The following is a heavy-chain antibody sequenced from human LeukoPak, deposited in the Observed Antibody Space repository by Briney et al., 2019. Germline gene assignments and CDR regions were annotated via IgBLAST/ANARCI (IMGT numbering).Heavy chain of an antibody. J-gene: IGHJ6*02. Sequence: ASVNVSCKASGYTFTSYAMHWVRQAPGQRLEWMGWINAGNGNTKYSQKFQGRVTITRDTSASTAYMELSSLRSEDTAVYYCARTSPLDYYDSSGSPGVYYYYGMDVWGQGTTVTVSS. CDR3: ARTSPLDYYDSSGSPGVYYYYGMDV. CDR1: GYTFTSYA. V-gene: IGHV1-3*01. CDR2: INAGNGNT. D-gene: IGHD3-22*01.